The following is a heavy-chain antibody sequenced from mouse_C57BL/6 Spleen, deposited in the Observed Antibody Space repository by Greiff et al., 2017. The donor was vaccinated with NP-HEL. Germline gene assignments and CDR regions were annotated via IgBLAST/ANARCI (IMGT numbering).Heavy chain of an antibody. V-gene: IGHV1-55*01. J-gene: IGHJ2*01. D-gene: IGHD4-1*01. CDR1: GYTFTSYW. CDR2: INPSNGGT. Sequence: QVQLQQPGAELVKPGASVKMSCKASGYTFTSYWITWVKQRPGQGLEWIGDINPSNGGTNYNEKFKSKATLTVDKSSSTAYMQLSSLTSEDSAVYYCAREGAGTEDYWGQGTTLTVSS. CDR3: AREGAGTEDY.